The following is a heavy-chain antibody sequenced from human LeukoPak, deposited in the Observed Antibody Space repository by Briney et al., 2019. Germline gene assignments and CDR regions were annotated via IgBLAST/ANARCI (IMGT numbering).Heavy chain of an antibody. D-gene: IGHD4-17*01. CDR1: GFTFSSYW. CDR2: ISSGSSAI. CDR3: ARGHTAVTRHFDF. J-gene: IGHJ4*02. Sequence: GGSLRLSCAASGFTFSSYWMTCVRQAPGKGLEWVSIISSGSSAIFSADALKGRFTISRDDAKNLLCLDMNSLRGEDTAVYYCARGHTAVTRHFDFWGQGTLVTVSS. V-gene: IGHV3-21*01.